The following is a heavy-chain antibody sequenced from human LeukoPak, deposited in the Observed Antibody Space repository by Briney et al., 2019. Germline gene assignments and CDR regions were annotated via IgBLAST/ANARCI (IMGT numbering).Heavy chain of an antibody. CDR2: ISVDSGIL. CDR1: GLSFSNSG. V-gene: IGHV3-48*04. J-gene: IGHJ4*02. D-gene: IGHD3-10*01. Sequence: GGSLRLSCAASGLSFSNSGMNWVRQAPGKGLGWVSNISVDSGILYYGDSVKGRFTISRDNSKKTLFLQMNSLRAEDTAVYYCARDETTPYYGSGSHDYWGQGTLVTVSS. CDR3: ARDETTPYYGSGSHDY.